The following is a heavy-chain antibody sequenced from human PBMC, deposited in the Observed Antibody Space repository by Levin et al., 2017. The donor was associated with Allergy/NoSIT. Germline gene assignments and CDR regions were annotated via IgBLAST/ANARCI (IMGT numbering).Heavy chain of an antibody. J-gene: IGHJ4*02. CDR2: IYYSGST. D-gene: IGHD6-19*01. V-gene: IGHV4-59*01. CDR3: ARASSGWYGDDY. CDR1: GGSISSYY. Sequence: SETLSLTCTVSGGSISSYYWSWIRQPPGKGLEWIGYIYYSGSTNYNPSLKSRVTISVDTSKNQFSLKLSSVTAADTAVYYCARASSGWYGDDYWGQGTLVTVSS.